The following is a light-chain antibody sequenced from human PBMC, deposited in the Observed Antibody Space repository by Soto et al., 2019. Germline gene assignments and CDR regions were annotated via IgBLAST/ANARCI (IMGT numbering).Light chain of an antibody. Sequence: DIQMTQSPSSLSASVGDRVTITCRASQDISVYLAWYQQKPGKVPKLLIYSASTLQSVVPSRFSGSGSGTDFTLTISSLQPEDVATCFCQKFNTAPLTFGQGTRLEIK. V-gene: IGKV1-27*01. CDR3: QKFNTAPLT. CDR2: SAS. J-gene: IGKJ5*01. CDR1: QDISVY.